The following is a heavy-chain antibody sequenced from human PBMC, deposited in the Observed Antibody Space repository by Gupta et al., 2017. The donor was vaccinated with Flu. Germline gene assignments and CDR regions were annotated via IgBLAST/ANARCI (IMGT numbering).Heavy chain of an antibody. J-gene: IGHJ3*02. V-gene: IGHV4-39*01. D-gene: IGHD3-22*01. Sequence: SSSSHYWGWIRQPPGKGLEWIGSIFYSGTTSYNPSLKSRVTISADRAKNQFSLKLSSVTAADTAAYYCATTYYYDTTHFPKPFDIWGQGTMVRVXS. CDR3: ATTYYYDTTHFPKPFDI. CDR2: IFYSGTT. CDR1: SSSSHY.